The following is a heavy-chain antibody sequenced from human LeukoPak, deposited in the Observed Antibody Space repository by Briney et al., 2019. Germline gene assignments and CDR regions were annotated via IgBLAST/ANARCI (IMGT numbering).Heavy chain of an antibody. CDR1: GYSISSGYY. Sequence: SETLSLTXTVSGYSISSGYYWGWIRQPPGKGLEWIGSIYHSGSTYYNPSLKSRVTISVGTSKNQFSLKLSSVTAADTAVYYCARHSYYYDSSGLPVYYFDYWGQGTLVTVSS. D-gene: IGHD3-22*01. J-gene: IGHJ4*02. CDR3: ARHSYYYDSSGLPVYYFDY. V-gene: IGHV4-38-2*02. CDR2: IYHSGST.